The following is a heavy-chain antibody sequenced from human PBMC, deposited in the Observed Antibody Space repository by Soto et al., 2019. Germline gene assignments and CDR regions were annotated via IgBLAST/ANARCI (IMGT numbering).Heavy chain of an antibody. D-gene: IGHD1-1*01. CDR1: AFSFSTSC. CDR2: INPDGRTI. V-gene: IGHV3-74*01. CDR3: ATAGNYRFDY. Sequence: XGSLRLTCPASAFSFSTSCMHWVRQAPGEGLVWVSRINPDGRTINYADSVKGRFTISRDNAKNALYLQMNILRVEDTAVYFCATAGNYRFDYWGLGTLVTVSS. J-gene: IGHJ4*02.